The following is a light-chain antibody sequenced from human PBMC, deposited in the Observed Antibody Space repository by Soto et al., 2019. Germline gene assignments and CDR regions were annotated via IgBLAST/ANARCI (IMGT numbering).Light chain of an antibody. CDR1: QSILYSSNNKHS. CDR3: QQYYDTPYT. CDR2: WAS. J-gene: IGKJ2*01. Sequence: DIVMTQSPDSLAVSLGERATINCKSSQSILYSSNNKHSLAWYQQKPGQPPQLVIYWASTRESGVLDRFSGSGSGTDFTLTISSLQAEDVAVYYCQQYYDTPYTFGQGTKLEIK. V-gene: IGKV4-1*01.